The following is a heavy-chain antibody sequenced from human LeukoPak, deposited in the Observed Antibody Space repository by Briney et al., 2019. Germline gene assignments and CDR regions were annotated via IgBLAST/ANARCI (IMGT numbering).Heavy chain of an antibody. CDR2: IYPGDSDT. CDR3: ARLGLASYGNSGYYYLDY. CDR1: GYSFTNYW. J-gene: IGHJ4*02. Sequence: GESLKISCKGSGYSFTNYWIGWGRQMPGKGLEWMGTIYPGDSDTRYSPSFQGQVTITADKSVNTAYLQWNSLKASDTAMFYCARLGLASYGNSGYYYLDYWGQGALVTVSS. V-gene: IGHV5-51*01. D-gene: IGHD3-22*01.